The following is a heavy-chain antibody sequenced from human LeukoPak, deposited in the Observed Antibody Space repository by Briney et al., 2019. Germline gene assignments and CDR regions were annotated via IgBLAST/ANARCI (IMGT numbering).Heavy chain of an antibody. CDR2: IIPIFGTA. CDR1: GGTFSSYA. D-gene: IGHD3-10*01. CDR3: AKVVTSNGSGRWGWFDY. V-gene: IGHV1-69*06. Sequence: GSSVKVSCKASGGTFSSYAISWVRQAPGQGLEWMGGIIPIFGTANYAQKFQGRVTITADKSTSTAYMELSSLRSEDTAVYYCAKVVTSNGSGRWGWFDYWGQGTLVTVSS. J-gene: IGHJ4*02.